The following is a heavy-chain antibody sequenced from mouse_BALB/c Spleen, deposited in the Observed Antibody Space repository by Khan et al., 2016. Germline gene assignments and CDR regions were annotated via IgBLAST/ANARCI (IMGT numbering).Heavy chain of an antibody. CDR1: GYTFTSYI. V-gene: IGHV1S136*01. D-gene: IGHD1-1*01. J-gene: IGHJ1*01. CDR2: INPYNDGS. Sequence: EVQLQESGPELVKPGASVKMSCKASGYTFTSYIMHWVKQKPGQGLEWIGYINPYNDGSKYNEKFKGKATLTSDKSSSTAYMELSSLTSEDSAVDYCARKNYYVSSFYWYFDVWGAGTTVTVSS. CDR3: ARKNYYVSSFYWYFDV.